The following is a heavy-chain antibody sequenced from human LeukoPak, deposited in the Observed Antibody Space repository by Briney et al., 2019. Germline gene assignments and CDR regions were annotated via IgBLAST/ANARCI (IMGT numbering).Heavy chain of an antibody. CDR3: ARDRSPYYYDSSGFDY. CDR1: GGTFSSYA. J-gene: IGHJ4*02. D-gene: IGHD3-22*01. Sequence: ASVKASCKASGGTFSSYAISWVRQAPGQGLEWMGRIIPILGIANYAQKFQGRVTITADKSTSTAYMELSSLRSEDTAVYYCARDRSPYYYDSSGFDYWGQGTLVTVSS. CDR2: IIPILGIA. V-gene: IGHV1-69*04.